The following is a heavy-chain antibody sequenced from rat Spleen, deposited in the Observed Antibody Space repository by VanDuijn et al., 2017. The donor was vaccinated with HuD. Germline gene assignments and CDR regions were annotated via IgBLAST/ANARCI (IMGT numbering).Heavy chain of an antibody. CDR3: ASLNYGGYIEEFDY. J-gene: IGHJ2*01. V-gene: IGHV5-25*01. D-gene: IGHD1-11*01. Sequence: EVQLVESGGGLVQPPLPLPLSFSSSGFTFSAPPMAPFRQAPTKGLDLVASISPSFWTTYYRYSVKGRFTVSRDDAKSTLYLQMDSLGSEDTATYYCASLNYGGYIEEFDYWGQGVMVTVSS. CDR2: ISPSFWTT. CDR1: GFTFSAPP.